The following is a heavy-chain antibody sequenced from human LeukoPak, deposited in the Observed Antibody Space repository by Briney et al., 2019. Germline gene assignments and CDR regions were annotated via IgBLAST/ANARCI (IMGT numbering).Heavy chain of an antibody. J-gene: IGHJ4*02. CDR2: INHSGST. V-gene: IGHV4-34*01. CDR3: ARASGSYGGYYFDY. Sequence: SETLSLTCAVYGGSFSGYYWSWIRQPPGKGLEWIGEINHSGSTNYNPSLKSRVTIPVDTSRNEFSLKLSSVTAADTAVYYCARASGSYGGYYFDYWGQGTLVTVSS. CDR1: GGSFSGYY. D-gene: IGHD1-26*01.